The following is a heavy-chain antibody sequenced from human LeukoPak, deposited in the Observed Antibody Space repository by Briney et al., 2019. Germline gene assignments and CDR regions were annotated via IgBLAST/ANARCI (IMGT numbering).Heavy chain of an antibody. CDR1: GFTFSDYY. V-gene: IGHV3-11*01. CDR2: ISGAGSTI. Sequence: GGSLRLSCAASGFTFSDYYMSWIRQAPGKGLEWVSYISGAGSTIYYADSAKGRFTISRDNAKKSLYLQMNSLRAEDTAVYYCARDPLWGAAYFDYWGQGTLVAVSS. D-gene: IGHD6-13*01. J-gene: IGHJ4*02. CDR3: ARDPLWGAAYFDY.